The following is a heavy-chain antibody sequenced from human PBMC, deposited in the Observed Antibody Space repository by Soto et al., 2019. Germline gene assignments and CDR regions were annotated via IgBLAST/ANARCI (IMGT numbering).Heavy chain of an antibody. D-gene: IGHD3-3*01. CDR1: GYSFTSYW. V-gene: IGHV5-10-1*01. CDR3: ARRYDFWSGYLDY. J-gene: IGHJ4*02. Sequence: PGESLKISCKGSGYSFTSYWISWVRQMPGKGLEWMGRIDPSDSYTNYSPSFQGHVTISADKSISTAYLQWSSLKASDTAIYYCARRYDFWSGYLDYWGQGTLVTVSS. CDR2: IDPSDSYT.